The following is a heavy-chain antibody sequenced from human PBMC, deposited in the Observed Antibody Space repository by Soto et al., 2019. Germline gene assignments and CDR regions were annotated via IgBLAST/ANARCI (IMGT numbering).Heavy chain of an antibody. V-gene: IGHV3-53*01. Sequence: EVQLVESGGGLIQPGGSLRLYYAASRFSVSSYYMSWVRQAPGKGLEWVSVIYNSGGTYYADSVKGRFTISRDNSKNTLYLQMNSLRADDTAMYYCARDLGGYLDYWGQGTVVTVSS. CDR2: IYNSGGT. J-gene: IGHJ4*02. D-gene: IGHD2-15*01. CDR1: RFSVSSYY. CDR3: ARDLGGYLDY.